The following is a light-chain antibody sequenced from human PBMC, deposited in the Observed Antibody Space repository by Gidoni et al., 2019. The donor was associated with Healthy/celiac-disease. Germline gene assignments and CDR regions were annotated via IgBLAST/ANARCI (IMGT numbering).Light chain of an antibody. V-gene: IGKV3-20*01. CDR1: QSVSSSY. Sequence: ELVLTPSPVTLSLSPGERATLSCRASQSVSSSYLDGYQQKPGQAPRLLIYGASSRATGIPDRFSGSGSGTDFTLTISRLEPEDFAVYYCQQYGSSPLTFGGXTKVEIK. J-gene: IGKJ4*01. CDR2: GAS. CDR3: QQYGSSPLT.